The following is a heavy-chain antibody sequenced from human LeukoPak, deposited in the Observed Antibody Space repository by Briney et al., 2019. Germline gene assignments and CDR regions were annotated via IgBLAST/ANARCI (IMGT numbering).Heavy chain of an antibody. CDR2: IYSGTI. CDR3: AKGYSYGYFDY. D-gene: IGHD5-18*01. V-gene: IGHV3-53*01. J-gene: IGHJ4*02. CDR1: GFTVSSNS. Sequence: GGSLRLSCTVSGFTVSSNSMSWVRQAPGKGLEWVSFIYSGTIHYSDSVKGRFTISRDNSKNTLYLQMNSLRAEDTAVYYCAKGYSYGYFDYWGQGTLVTVSS.